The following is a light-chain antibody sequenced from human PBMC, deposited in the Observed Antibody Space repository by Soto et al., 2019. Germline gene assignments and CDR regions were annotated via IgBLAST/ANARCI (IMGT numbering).Light chain of an antibody. V-gene: IGKV1-5*01. J-gene: IGKJ4*01. CDR1: QNINDW. CDR2: EAS. Sequence: DIQMTQSPSTLSASIGDEITITCRASQNINDWLAWYQQKPGKAPKLLISEASSLDSGVPSRFSGSGSGTEFTLTISSLQPDDFATYYCQQYNSYSLTFGGGTKVEI. CDR3: QQYNSYSLT.